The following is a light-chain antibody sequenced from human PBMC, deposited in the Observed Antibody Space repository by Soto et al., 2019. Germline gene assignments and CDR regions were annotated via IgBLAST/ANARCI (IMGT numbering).Light chain of an antibody. CDR1: QTIYRY. CDR2: AAS. CDR3: QQANSFTIT. J-gene: IGKJ5*01. V-gene: IGKV1-39*01. Sequence: DIRVTQSPSSLSASVRDRFTITCVASQTIYRYLNWYQKKTGKAPKLLIYAASSLQSGVPSRLRGSGSGTDLTITISSLQPEDFATYYCQQANSFTITFGHGTRLEIK.